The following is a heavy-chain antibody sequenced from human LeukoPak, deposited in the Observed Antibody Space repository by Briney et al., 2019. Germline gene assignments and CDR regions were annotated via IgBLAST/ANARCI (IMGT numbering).Heavy chain of an antibody. CDR3: ARDRPDYGMDV. D-gene: IGHD1-14*01. CDR2: IYYSGST. Sequence: SETLSLTCTVSGGSISRYYWSWIRQPPGKGLEWIGYIYYSGSTNYNPSLKSRVTISVDTSKNQFSLKLSSVTAADTAVYYCARDRPDYGMDVWGQGTTVTVSS. V-gene: IGHV4-59*01. CDR1: GGSISRYY. J-gene: IGHJ6*02.